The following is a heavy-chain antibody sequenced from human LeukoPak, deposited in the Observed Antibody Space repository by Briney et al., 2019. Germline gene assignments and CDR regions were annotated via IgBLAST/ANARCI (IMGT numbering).Heavy chain of an antibody. Sequence: SVNVSCKASGGTFSSYAISWVRQAPGQGLEWMGGIIPIFGTANYAQKFQGRVTITADESTSTAYMELSSLRSEDTAVYYCARSRASYYYYYGMDVWGQGTTVTVSS. V-gene: IGHV1-69*13. CDR3: ARSRASYYYYYGMDV. D-gene: IGHD2-2*01. CDR2: IIPIFGTA. J-gene: IGHJ6*02. CDR1: GGTFSSYA.